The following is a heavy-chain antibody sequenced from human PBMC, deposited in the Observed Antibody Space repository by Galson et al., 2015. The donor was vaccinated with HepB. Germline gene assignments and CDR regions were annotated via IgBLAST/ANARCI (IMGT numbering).Heavy chain of an antibody. CDR2: ISADGTST. V-gene: IGHV3-74*01. D-gene: IGHD6-19*01. J-gene: IGHJ4*02. CDR1: GSTFSDYW. Sequence: SLRLSCAASGSTFSDYWMHWVRQAPGKGLLWVSYISADGTSTKYADSVKGRFTISRDTAKNTVYLQMNSLRAEDTAVYYCAREFEFGCGSYSNWGQGSLVTVSS. CDR3: AREFEFGCGSYSN.